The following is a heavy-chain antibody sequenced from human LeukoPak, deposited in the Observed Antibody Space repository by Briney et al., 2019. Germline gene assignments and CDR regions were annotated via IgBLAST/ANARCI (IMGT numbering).Heavy chain of an antibody. CDR2: SYYSGST. CDR3: ERHWSGYSQVDY. CDR1: GGSISSHY. Sequence: SETLSLTCTVSGGSISSHYWSFIRQPPGKGLEWIGYSYYSGSTNYNPSLKSRVTISVDTSKNQFSLKLSSVTAADTAVYYCERHWSGYSQVDYWGQGTLVTVSS. D-gene: IGHD3-3*01. V-gene: IGHV4-59*11. J-gene: IGHJ4*02.